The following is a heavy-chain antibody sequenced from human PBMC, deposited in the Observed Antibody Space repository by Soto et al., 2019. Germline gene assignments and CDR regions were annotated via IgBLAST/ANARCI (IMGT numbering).Heavy chain of an antibody. Sequence: QVQLVESGGGVVQPGRSLRLSCAASGFTFSSYGMHWVRQAPGKGLEWVAVISYDGSNKYYADSVKGRFTISRDNSKNTLYLQMNSLRAEDTAVYYCAYGDPGAFDIWGQGTMVTVSS. V-gene: IGHV3-30*03. CDR1: GFTFSSYG. J-gene: IGHJ3*02. CDR2: ISYDGSNK. D-gene: IGHD4-17*01. CDR3: AYGDPGAFDI.